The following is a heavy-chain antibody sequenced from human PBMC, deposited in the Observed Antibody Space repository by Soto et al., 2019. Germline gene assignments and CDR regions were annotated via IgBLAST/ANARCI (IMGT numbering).Heavy chain of an antibody. CDR2: IYNSGST. V-gene: IGHV4-59*01. CDR3: ARARITMVREVIKYNMDV. D-gene: IGHD3-10*01. CDR1: CGSIISYY. J-gene: IGHJ6*02. Sequence: SEPLSLTFTVSCGSIISYYWIWIQRPPGKGLEWIGYIYNSGSTHSNPSLQSRVTISVDTSKNQFSLKLSSVTAADTGIYYCARARITMVREVIKYNMDVWGQGTTVTVSS.